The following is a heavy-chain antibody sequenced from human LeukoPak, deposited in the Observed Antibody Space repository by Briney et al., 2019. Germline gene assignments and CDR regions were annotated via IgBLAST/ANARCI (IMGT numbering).Heavy chain of an antibody. D-gene: IGHD5-12*01. Sequence: SVKVSCKASGGTFSSYAISWVRQAPGQGLEWMGGIIPIFGTANYAQKFQGRVTITADESTSTAYMELSSLRSEDTAVYYCARGPGYSGYDSPGWYTIRLDYWGQGTLVTVSS. CDR2: IIPIFGTA. V-gene: IGHV1-69*01. CDR3: ARGPGYSGYDSPGWYTIRLDY. J-gene: IGHJ4*02. CDR1: GGTFSSYA.